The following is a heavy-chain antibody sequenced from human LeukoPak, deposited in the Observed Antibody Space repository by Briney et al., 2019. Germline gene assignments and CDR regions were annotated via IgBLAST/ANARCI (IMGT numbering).Heavy chain of an antibody. V-gene: IGHV3-23*01. CDR1: GFTFSSSA. CDR2: ISGRGSGGTT. D-gene: IGHD6-19*01. CDR3: ARDPVIAVAGTGYFDY. J-gene: IGHJ4*02. Sequence: PGGSLRLSCAASGFTFSSSAMSWVRQAPGKGLEWVSNISGRGSGGTTYYADSVKGRFTISRDNAKNSLYLQMNSLRAEDTAVYYCARDPVIAVAGTGYFDYWGQGTLVTVSS.